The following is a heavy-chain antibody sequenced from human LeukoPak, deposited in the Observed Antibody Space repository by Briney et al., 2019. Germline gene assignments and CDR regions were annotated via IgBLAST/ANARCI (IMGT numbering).Heavy chain of an antibody. CDR2: INPNSGGT. D-gene: IGHD3-10*01. J-gene: IGHJ4*02. V-gene: IGHV1-2*02. CDR1: GYTFTGYY. Sequence: GASVKVSCEASGYTFTGYYMHWVRQSPGQGLEWMGWINPNSGGTNYAQKFQGRVTMTRDTSLSTAYMELSRLRSDDTAVYYCASVGENYGSGGDYFDYWGQGTLVTVSS. CDR3: ASVGENYGSGGDYFDY.